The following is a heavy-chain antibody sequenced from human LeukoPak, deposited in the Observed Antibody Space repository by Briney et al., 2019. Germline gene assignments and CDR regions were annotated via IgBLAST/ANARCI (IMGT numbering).Heavy chain of an antibody. D-gene: IGHD6-13*01. CDR2: IYSGGST. CDR1: GLTVSSNY. V-gene: IGHV3-66*02. CDR3: AIDGWKLGGSIAAAGPIDY. Sequence: PGGSLRLSCAASGLTVSSNYMSWVRQAPGKGLEWVSVIYSGGSTYYADSVKGRFTISRDNSKNTLYLQMNSLRAEDTAVYYCAIDGWKLGGSIAAAGPIDYWGQGTLVTVSS. J-gene: IGHJ4*02.